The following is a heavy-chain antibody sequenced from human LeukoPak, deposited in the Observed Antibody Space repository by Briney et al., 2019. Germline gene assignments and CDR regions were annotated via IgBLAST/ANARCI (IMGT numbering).Heavy chain of an antibody. J-gene: IGHJ6*03. CDR2: IRSKANSYAT. Sequence: GGSLRLSCAASGFTFSGSAMHWVRQASGKGLEWVGRIRSKANSYATAYAASVKGRFTISRDDSKNTAYLQMNSLKTEDTAVYYCTREGIVVVPAAIKYFYYYYYMDVWGKGTTVTVSS. CDR1: GFTFSGSA. D-gene: IGHD2-2*02. V-gene: IGHV3-73*01. CDR3: TREGIVVVPAAIKYFYYYYYMDV.